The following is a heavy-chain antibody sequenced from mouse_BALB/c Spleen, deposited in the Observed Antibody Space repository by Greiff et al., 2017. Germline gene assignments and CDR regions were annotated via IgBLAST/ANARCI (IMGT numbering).Heavy chain of an antibody. CDR3: ARDTLGRGYYAMDY. D-gene: IGHD4-1*01. V-gene: IGHV3-5*02. J-gene: IGHJ4*01. CDR1: GISITTGNYR. Sequence: EVKVVESGPGLVKPSQTVSLTCTVTGISITTGNYRWSWIRQFPGNKLEWIGYIYYSGTITYNPSLTSRTTITRDTSKNQFFLEMNSLTAEDTATYYCARDTLGRGYYAMDYWGQGTSVTVSS. CDR2: IYYSGTI.